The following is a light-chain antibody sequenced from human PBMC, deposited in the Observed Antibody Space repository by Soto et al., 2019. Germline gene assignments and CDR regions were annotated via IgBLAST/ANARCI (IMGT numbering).Light chain of an antibody. Sequence: QSVLTQPPSVSAAPGQRVAISCSGGSSDIGNNYVSWCQQFPGTAPKLLIYDNNRRPSGIPDRFSGSKSGTSATLGITGLQSGDEADYYCGTWDASRNWVFGGGTKLTVL. CDR2: DNN. V-gene: IGLV1-51*01. CDR1: SSDIGNNY. J-gene: IGLJ3*02. CDR3: GTWDASRNWV.